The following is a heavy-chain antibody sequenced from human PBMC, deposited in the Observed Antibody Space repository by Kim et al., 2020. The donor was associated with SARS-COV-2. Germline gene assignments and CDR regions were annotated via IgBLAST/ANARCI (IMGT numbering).Heavy chain of an antibody. CDR2: IKSKTDGGTT. CDR3: TTDGVLGYCTNGVCYTGEFSL. J-gene: IGHJ6*02. V-gene: IGHV3-15*01. Sequence: GGSLRLSCAASGFTFSNAWMSWVRQAPGKGLEWVGRIKSKTDGGTTDYAAPVKGRFTISRDDSKNTLYLQMNSLKTEDTAVYYCTTDGVLGYCTNGVCYTGEFSLWGQGTTVTVSS. D-gene: IGHD2-8*01. CDR1: GFTFSNAW.